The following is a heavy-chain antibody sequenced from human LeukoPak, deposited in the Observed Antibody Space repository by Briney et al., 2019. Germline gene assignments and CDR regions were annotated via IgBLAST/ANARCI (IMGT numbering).Heavy chain of an antibody. J-gene: IGHJ4*02. CDR1: GFTFSTYA. D-gene: IGHD2-2*02. CDR2: IIGSGGTT. Sequence: PGGSLRLSCAASGFTFSTYAMSWVRQAPGKGLEWVSVIIGSGGTTYYADSVKGRFTITRDNSKNTLYLQMNSLRAEDTAVYYCAKDRGYCSSTSCYISPPDYWGQGTLVTVSS. V-gene: IGHV3-23*01. CDR3: AKDRGYCSSTSCYISPPDY.